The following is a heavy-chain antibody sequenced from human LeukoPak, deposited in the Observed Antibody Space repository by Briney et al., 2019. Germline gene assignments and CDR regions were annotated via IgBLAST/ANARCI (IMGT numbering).Heavy chain of an antibody. D-gene: IGHD3-10*01. Sequence: NPSETLSLTCTVSGGSISSYYWSWIRQPPGKGLEWIGYIYYSGSTNYNPSLKSRVTISVDTSKNQFSLKLSSVTAADTAVYYCARDQRYYGSGSYDAFDILSQGTMVTVSS. J-gene: IGHJ3*02. CDR3: ARDQRYYGSGSYDAFDI. V-gene: IGHV4-59*01. CDR2: IYYSGST. CDR1: GGSISSYY.